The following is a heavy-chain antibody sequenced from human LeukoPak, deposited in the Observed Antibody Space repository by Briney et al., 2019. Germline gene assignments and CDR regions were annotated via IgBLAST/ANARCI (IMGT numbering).Heavy chain of an antibody. Sequence: SETLSLTCTVSGGSISSSSYYWGWIRQPPGKGLEWIGSIYYSGSTYYNPSLRSRLTISVDTSKNQFSLKLSSVTAADTAVYYCAREDLGYCSSSICPEGSFDIWGQGTMVTVSS. CDR1: GGSISSSSYY. CDR2: IYYSGST. CDR3: AREDLGYCSSSICPEGSFDI. J-gene: IGHJ3*02. V-gene: IGHV4-39*07. D-gene: IGHD2-2*03.